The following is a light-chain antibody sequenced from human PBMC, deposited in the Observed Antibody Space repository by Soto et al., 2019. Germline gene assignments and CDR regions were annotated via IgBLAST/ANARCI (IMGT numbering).Light chain of an antibody. CDR3: QQYYSYPRT. Sequence: GVRVTITCRASQGISSYLAWYQQKPGKAPKLLIYASSSLQSGVPSRFSGSGSVTDFSLTISCLQSEDFATYYCQQYYSYPRTFGQGTKVDIK. CDR1: QGISSY. V-gene: IGKV1-8*01. CDR2: ASS. J-gene: IGKJ1*01.